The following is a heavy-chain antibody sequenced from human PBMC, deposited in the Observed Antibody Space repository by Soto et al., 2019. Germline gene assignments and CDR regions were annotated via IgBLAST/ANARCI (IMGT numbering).Heavy chain of an antibody. J-gene: IGHJ4*02. V-gene: IGHV4-59*12. D-gene: IGHD6-19*01. CDR1: GGSISSYY. CDR3: ARAGGLGAVAVDY. CDR2: IYYSGST. Sequence: PSETLSLTCTVSGGSISSYYWSWIRQPPGKGLEWIGYIYYSGSTSYNPALKSRVTISADTSKNQFSLKLSSVTAADTAVYYCARAGGLGAVAVDYWGQGTLVTVSS.